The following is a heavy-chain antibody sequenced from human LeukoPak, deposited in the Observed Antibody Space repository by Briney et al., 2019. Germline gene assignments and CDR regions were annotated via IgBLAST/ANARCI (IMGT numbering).Heavy chain of an antibody. V-gene: IGHV3-21*01. CDR2: ISSRSSYI. CDR1: GFTFSNYS. CDR3: AELGITMIGGV. J-gene: IGHJ6*04. D-gene: IGHD3-10*02. Sequence: GGSLRLSCAASGFTFSNYSMNWARQAPGKGLEWVSSISSRSSYIYYADSVKGRFTISGDNAKNSLYLQMNSLRAEDTAVYYCAELGITMIGGVWGKGTTVTISS.